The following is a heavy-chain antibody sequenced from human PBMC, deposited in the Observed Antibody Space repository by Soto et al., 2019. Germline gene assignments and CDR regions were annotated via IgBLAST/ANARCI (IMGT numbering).Heavy chain of an antibody. D-gene: IGHD2-15*01. Sequence: SETMSLTCAFSGVSITNSNYYWSWVRQPPGKGLEWIGTISYTGNTFYSLSLGSRVTISLDTSRNQFSLRLSSVAAADSAVYYCVVFWGPCFNNNCFFRYSAPRGPGTLVPVSS. CDR1: GVSITNSNYY. V-gene: IGHV4-39*01. CDR2: ISYTGNT. J-gene: IGHJ1*01. CDR3: VVFWGPCFNNNCFFRYSAP.